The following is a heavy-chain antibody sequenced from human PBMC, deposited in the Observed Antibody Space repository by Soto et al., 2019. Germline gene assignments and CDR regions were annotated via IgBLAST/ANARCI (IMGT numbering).Heavy chain of an antibody. D-gene: IGHD6-19*01. CDR3: AKSRVMYSSGDVFDY. V-gene: IGHV3-23*01. J-gene: IGHJ4*02. CDR2: ISGSGGST. Sequence: GGSLRPSCAASGFTFSSYAMSWVRQAPGKGLEWVSAISGSGGSTYYADSVKGRFTISRDNSKNTLYLQMNSLRDEDTAVYYCAKSRVMYSSGDVFDYWGQGTLVTVSS. CDR1: GFTFSSYA.